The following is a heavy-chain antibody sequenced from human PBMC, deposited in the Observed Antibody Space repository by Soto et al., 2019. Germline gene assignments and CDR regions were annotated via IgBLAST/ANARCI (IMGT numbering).Heavy chain of an antibody. D-gene: IGHD3-22*01. CDR3: ARDSPTYSSGYYWYFDY. J-gene: IGHJ4*02. CDR1: GGTLSSYA. CDR2: IIPSFGTA. V-gene: IGHV1-69*13. Sequence: ASVKVSCKASGGTLSSYAISWVRQAPGQGLEWMGGIIPSFGTANYAQKFQGRVTITADESTSTAYMELSSLRSEDTAVYYCARDSPTYSSGYYWYFDYWGQGTLVTVSS.